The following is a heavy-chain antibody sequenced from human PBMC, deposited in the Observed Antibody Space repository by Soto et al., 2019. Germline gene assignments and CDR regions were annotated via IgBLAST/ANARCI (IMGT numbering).Heavy chain of an antibody. V-gene: IGHV4-61*08. J-gene: IGHJ5*02. CDR1: GVTMCSGGDT. CDR2: IYYSGST. D-gene: IGHD3-3*01. CDR3: AREVGGYDFWSGYYFGFDP. Sequence: SETPSLSCTVSGVTMCSGGDTGSWIRQPPGKGLEWIGYIYYSGSTNYNPSLKIRVTISVDTSKNQFSLKLSSVTAADTAVYYCAREVGGYDFWSGYYFGFDPWGQGPLVTVSS.